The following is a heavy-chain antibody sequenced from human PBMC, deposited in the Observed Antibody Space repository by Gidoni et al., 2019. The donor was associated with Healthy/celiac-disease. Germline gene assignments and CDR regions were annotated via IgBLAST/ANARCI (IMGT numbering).Heavy chain of an antibody. CDR1: GGTFSSYT. V-gene: IGHV1-69*02. CDR3: ARRIRIAAAGTWFDP. D-gene: IGHD6-13*01. CDR2: IIPILGIA. Sequence: QVQLVQSGAEVKKPGSSVQVSCKASGGTFSSYTISWVRQAPGQGLEWMGRIIPILGIANYAQKFQGRVTITADKSTSTAYMELSSLRSEDTAVYYCARRIRIAAAGTWFDPWGQGTLVTVSS. J-gene: IGHJ5*02.